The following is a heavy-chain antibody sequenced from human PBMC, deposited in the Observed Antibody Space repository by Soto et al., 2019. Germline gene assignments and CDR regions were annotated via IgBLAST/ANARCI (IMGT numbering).Heavy chain of an antibody. V-gene: IGHV3-30-3*01. J-gene: IGHJ3*02. CDR3: ARGRGRYFDWLLASDAFDI. CDR2: ISYDGSNK. D-gene: IGHD3-9*01. CDR1: GFTFSSYA. Sequence: SLRLSCAASGFTFSSYAMHWVRQAPGKGLEWVAVISYDGSNKYYADSVKGRFTISRDNSKNTLYLQMNSLRAEDTAVYYCARGRGRYFDWLLASDAFDIWGQGTMVTVSS.